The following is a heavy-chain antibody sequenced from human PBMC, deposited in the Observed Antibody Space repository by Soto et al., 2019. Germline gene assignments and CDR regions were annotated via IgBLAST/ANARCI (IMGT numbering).Heavy chain of an antibody. CDR1: GGTFSSYA. J-gene: IGHJ4*02. CDR2: INPNSGGT. D-gene: IGHD6-19*01. CDR3: ASAAVTGTAGLDF. Sequence: ASVKVSCKASGGTFSSYAISWVRQAPGQGLEWMGWINPNSGGTKSAEKFQGRVTMTRDTSISTAYMELSRLTSDDTAVYYCASAAVTGTAGLDFWGQGSLVTVSS. V-gene: IGHV1-2*02.